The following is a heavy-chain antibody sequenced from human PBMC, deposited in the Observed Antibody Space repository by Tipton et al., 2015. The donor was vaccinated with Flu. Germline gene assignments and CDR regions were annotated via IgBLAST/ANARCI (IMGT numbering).Heavy chain of an antibody. Sequence: QLVQSGAEVKKPGASVKVSCEASGYTFIGHYIHWVRQAPGQGLEWMGWINPKSGGAKYAQKFQGRVTMTRDTSTRTAYMQLSGLRSNDTAVYFCARGAIRDFALMLYAIYADYWGQGALVTVSS. CDR2: INPKSGGA. V-gene: IGHV1-2*02. D-gene: IGHD2-8*01. CDR3: ARGAIRDFALMLYAIYADY. CDR1: GYTFIGHY. J-gene: IGHJ4*02.